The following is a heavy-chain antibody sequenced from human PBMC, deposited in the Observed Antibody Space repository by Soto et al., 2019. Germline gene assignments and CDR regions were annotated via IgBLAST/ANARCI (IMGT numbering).Heavy chain of an antibody. CDR2: LYYTGST. D-gene: IGHD3-3*01. J-gene: IGHJ6*02. V-gene: IGHV4-59*01. CDR3: ARGGGYDFRSSQAPPIDV. CDR1: GGSISDFY. Sequence: SETLSLTCNVSGGSISDFYWSWIRQSPGKRLEWIGYLYYTGSTNYNPALKSRVTISLDTSKNQFSLKLRSVTAADTAVYYCARGGGYDFRSSQAPPIDVWGQGTTVTVSS.